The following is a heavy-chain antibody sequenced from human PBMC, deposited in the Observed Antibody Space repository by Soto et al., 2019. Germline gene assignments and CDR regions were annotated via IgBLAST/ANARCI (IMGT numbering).Heavy chain of an antibody. CDR2: IDYNGVT. Sequence: QVQLQESGPGLVKPSETLSLTCTVSGGSIYRSGYYWGWIRQPPGRGLEWIGNIDYNGVTYSNPSLKSRVTISRDTSKNQFSLKLTSETAADTALYYCGKVLVGATGHTDSDSWGPGTLVAVSS. CDR3: GKVLVGATGHTDSDS. D-gene: IGHD2-15*01. CDR1: GGSIYRSGYY. J-gene: IGHJ4*02. V-gene: IGHV4-39*01.